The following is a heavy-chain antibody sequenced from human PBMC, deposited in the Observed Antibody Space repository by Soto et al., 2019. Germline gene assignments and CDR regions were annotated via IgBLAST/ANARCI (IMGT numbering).Heavy chain of an antibody. Sequence: PSETLSLTCTVSGGSVSNSQYFWVWLRQPPGKGLEWIGTISHSGSVRYNPSLNSPVTISVDTSRNQFSLSLPSVTAADTAVFYCAIDRFSETPYYDILIGYYPTSYYYYGMDVWGQGTKVTVSS. J-gene: IGHJ6*02. CDR2: ISHSGSV. V-gene: IGHV4-39*07. CDR1: GGSVSNSQYF. CDR3: AIDRFSETPYYDILIGYYPTSYYYYGMDV. D-gene: IGHD3-9*01.